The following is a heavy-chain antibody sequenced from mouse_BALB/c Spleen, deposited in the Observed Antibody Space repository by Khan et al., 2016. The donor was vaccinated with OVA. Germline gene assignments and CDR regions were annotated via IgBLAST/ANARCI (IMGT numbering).Heavy chain of an antibody. V-gene: IGHV1S136*01. J-gene: IGHJ3*01. CDR1: GYTFTSYV. CDR3: APVGNYYVSFAY. D-gene: IGHD1-1*01. Sequence: EVQLQESGPELVKPGASVKMSCKASGYTFTSYVMHWVKQKPGLGLEWIGYIYPFNDDTKYNEKFKGQATLTSDKSSSTAYMELSSLTSEDSAVYYCAPVGNYYVSFAYWGQGTLVTVSA. CDR2: IYPFNDDT.